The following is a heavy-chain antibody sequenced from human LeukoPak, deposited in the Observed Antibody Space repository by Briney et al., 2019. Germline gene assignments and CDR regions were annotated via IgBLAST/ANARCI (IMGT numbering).Heavy chain of an antibody. V-gene: IGHV4-34*01. CDR2: INHSGSA. CDR3: ARDPTTVVSVPYYFDD. Sequence: SETLSLTCGLFGRSIIGYHWNWIRQSPGKGLEWIGEINHSGSANYNPSFKSRVTISLDTSKNQFSLQLRSVTAADTAVYYCARDPTTVVSVPYYFDDWGQGTLVTVSS. CDR1: GRSIIGYH. J-gene: IGHJ4*02. D-gene: IGHD4-11*01.